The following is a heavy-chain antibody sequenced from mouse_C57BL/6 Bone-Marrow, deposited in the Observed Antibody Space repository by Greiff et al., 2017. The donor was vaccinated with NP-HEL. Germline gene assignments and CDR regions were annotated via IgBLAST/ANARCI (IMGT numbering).Heavy chain of an antibody. Sequence: VQLQQSGPGLVQPSQSLSISCTVSGFSLTSYGVHWVRQSPGKGLEWLGVIWSGGSTDYNAAFISRLSISKDNSKSQVFFKMNSLQADDTAIYYCASSTTVVAPRGLDYWGQGTSVTVSS. D-gene: IGHD1-1*01. J-gene: IGHJ4*01. CDR2: IWSGGST. CDR1: GFSLTSYG. V-gene: IGHV2-2*01. CDR3: ASSTTVVAPRGLDY.